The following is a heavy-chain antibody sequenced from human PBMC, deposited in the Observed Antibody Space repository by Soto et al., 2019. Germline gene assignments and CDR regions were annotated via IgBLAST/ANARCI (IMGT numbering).Heavy chain of an antibody. CDR1: GGTFSSYA. V-gene: IGHV1-69*06. CDR3: ASGDMRVVPAAP. Sequence: QVQLVQSGAEVKKPGSSVKVSCKASGGTFSSYAISWVRQAPGQGLEWMGGIIPIFGTANYAQKFQGRVTITGDKSTSTGFMGASRLRSGEPAGYYCASGDMRVVPAAPWGQGTLVTVSS. D-gene: IGHD2-2*01. J-gene: IGHJ4*02. CDR2: IIPIFGTA.